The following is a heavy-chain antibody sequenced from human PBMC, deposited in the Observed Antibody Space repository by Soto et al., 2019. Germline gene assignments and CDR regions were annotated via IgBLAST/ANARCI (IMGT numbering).Heavy chain of an antibody. CDR1: GFTFSGSA. D-gene: IGHD2-15*01. Sequence: EVQVVESGGGLVQPGGSLKLSCAASGFTFSGSAMHWVRQASGKGLEWVGRIRNKANSYATAYAASVKGRFTISRDDSKNTAYLQMNSLKTEDTAVYYCTSHSPEDMIRTWGQGTLVTVSS. CDR2: IRNKANSYAT. CDR3: TSHSPEDMIRT. V-gene: IGHV3-73*02. J-gene: IGHJ5*02.